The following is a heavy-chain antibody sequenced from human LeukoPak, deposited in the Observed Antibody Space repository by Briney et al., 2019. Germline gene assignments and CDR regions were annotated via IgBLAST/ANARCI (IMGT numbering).Heavy chain of an antibody. D-gene: IGHD6-13*01. CDR2: IIPIFGTA. V-gene: IGHV1-69*05. CDR3: ATPRIAAAGLFDY. Sequence: GASVKVSCKASGYTFTSYGISWVRQAPGQGLEWMGGIIPIFGTANYAQKFQGRVTITTDESTSTAYMELSSLRSEDTAVYYCATPRIAAAGLFDYWGQGTLVTVSS. CDR1: GYTFTSYG. J-gene: IGHJ4*02.